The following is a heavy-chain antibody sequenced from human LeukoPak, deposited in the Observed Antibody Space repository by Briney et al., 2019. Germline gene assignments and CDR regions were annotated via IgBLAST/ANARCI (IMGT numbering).Heavy chain of an antibody. CDR2: IKQDGSEK. CDR1: GFTFSSYW. D-gene: IGHD3/OR15-3a*01. V-gene: IGHV3-7*01. Sequence: GGSLRLSCAAPGFTFSSYWMSWVRQAPGKGLEWVANIKQDGSEKYYVDSVKGRFTISRDNAKNSLYLQMNSLRAEDTAVYYCASLDPVNDYWGQGTLVTVSS. CDR3: ASLDPVNDY. J-gene: IGHJ4*02.